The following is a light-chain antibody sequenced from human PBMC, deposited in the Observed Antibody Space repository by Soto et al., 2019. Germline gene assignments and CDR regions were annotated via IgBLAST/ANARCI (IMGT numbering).Light chain of an antibody. V-gene: IGLV2-14*01. CDR3: SSATSISTRV. CDR2: EVS. J-gene: IGLJ3*02. Sequence: QSALTQPASVSGSPGQSITISCTGTSSDVGGYNYVSWYQQHPGKAPKLMIYEVSNRPSGVSNHLSGSKSGNTASLTISGLQAEDDAYYYCSSATSISTRVFGGGTKLTVL. CDR1: SSDVGGYNY.